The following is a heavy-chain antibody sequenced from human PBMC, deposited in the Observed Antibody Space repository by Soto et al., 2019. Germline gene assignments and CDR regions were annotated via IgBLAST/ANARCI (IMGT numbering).Heavy chain of an antibody. J-gene: IGHJ5*02. Sequence: GESLKISCKGSGYSFTSYWIAWVRQMPGKGLEWMGIIFPGDSDTRYSPSFQGQVTISADKSISTAYLQWSSLKASDTAMYCCARHSKFTRGSHWFDPWGQGTLVTVSS. CDR1: GYSFTSYW. V-gene: IGHV5-51*01. D-gene: IGHD2-2*01. CDR3: ARHSKFTRGSHWFDP. CDR2: IFPGDSDT.